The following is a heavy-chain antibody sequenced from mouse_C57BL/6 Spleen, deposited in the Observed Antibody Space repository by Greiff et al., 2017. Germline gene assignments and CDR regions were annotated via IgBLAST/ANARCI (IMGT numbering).Heavy chain of an antibody. CDR3: TPAGSGGGYYAMDY. CDR2: IDPSDSYT. V-gene: IGHV1-50*01. CDR1: GYTFTSYW. Sequence: QVQLQQPGAELVKPGASVKLSCKASGYTFTSYWMQWVKQRPGQGLEWIGEIDPSDSYTNYNQKFKGKATLTVDTSSSTAYMQLSSLTSEDSAVYDCTPAGSGGGYYAMDYWGQGTSVTVSS. J-gene: IGHJ4*01. D-gene: IGHD3-2*02.